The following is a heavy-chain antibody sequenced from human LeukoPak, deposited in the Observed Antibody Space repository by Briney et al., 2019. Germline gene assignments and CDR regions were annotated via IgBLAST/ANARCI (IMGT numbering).Heavy chain of an antibody. CDR1: GYTFTSYW. CDR2: IYPGDSKT. V-gene: IGHV5-51*01. J-gene: IGHJ4*02. CDR3: ARIEGSTFDY. Sequence: GESLKISCKASGYTFTSYWIGWVRQMPGKGLEWTGIIYPGDSKTKYRPSLQGQVTISVDKSISTAYLQWSSLKASDTAIYYCARIEGSTFDYWGQGTLVTVSS.